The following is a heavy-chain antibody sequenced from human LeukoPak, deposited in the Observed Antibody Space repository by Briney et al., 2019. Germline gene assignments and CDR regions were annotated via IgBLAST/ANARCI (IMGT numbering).Heavy chain of an antibody. J-gene: IGHJ4*02. D-gene: IGHD2-2*01. Sequence: GGSLRLSCAASGFTFSNAWMSWVRQAPGKGLEWVGRIKSKTDGGTTDYAAPVKGRFTISRDDSKNTVYLQMNSLKTEDTAVYYCTSEAPAAPLDYWGQGTLVTVSS. V-gene: IGHV3-15*01. CDR3: TSEAPAAPLDY. CDR2: IKSKTDGGTT. CDR1: GFTFSNAW.